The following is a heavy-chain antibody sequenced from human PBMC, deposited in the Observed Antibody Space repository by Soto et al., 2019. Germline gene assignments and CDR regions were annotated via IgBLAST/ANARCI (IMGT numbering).Heavy chain of an antibody. Sequence: QVQLVQSGAEVKKPGASVKVSCKASGYTFTSYGISWVRQAPGQGLEWMGWISAYNGNTNYAKKLQGRVTMTTDTSTTTDYLELRSLRSDDTAVYYCARLGDNDFMGATDYWGQGTLVTVSS. CDR1: GYTFTSYG. CDR3: ARLGDNDFMGATDY. J-gene: IGHJ4*02. V-gene: IGHV1-18*01. D-gene: IGHD1-26*01. CDR2: ISAYNGNT.